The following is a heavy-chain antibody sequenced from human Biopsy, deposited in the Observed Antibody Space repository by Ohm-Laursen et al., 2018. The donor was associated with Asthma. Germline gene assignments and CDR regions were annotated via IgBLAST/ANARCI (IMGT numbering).Heavy chain of an antibody. CDR3: ARGPNYHGSGRAPIGMDV. CDR1: GGSVSTGSYY. Sequence: GTLSLTCTVSGGSVSTGSYYWSWIRQPPGRGLEWLGFIYYTGSDNYNPSLKSRVTISVDTSKNQFSLRLNSVTAADTAVYYCARGPNYHGSGRAPIGMDVWGQGTTVTVSS. V-gene: IGHV4-61*01. D-gene: IGHD3-10*01. CDR2: IYYTGSD. J-gene: IGHJ6*02.